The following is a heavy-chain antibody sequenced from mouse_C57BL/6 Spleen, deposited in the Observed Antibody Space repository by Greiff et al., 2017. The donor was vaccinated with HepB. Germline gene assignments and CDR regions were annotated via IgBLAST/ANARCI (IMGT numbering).Heavy chain of an antibody. J-gene: IGHJ2*01. CDR2: IYPGDGDT. Sequence: VQLVESGAELVKPGASVKISCKASGYAFSSYWMNWVKQRPGKGLEWIGQIYPGDGDTNYNGKFKGKATLTADKSSSTAYMQLSSLTSEDSAVYFCARSGYYYGSSYRDYWGQGTTLTVSS. CDR1: GYAFSSYW. CDR3: ARSGYYYGSSYRDY. V-gene: IGHV1-80*01. D-gene: IGHD1-1*01.